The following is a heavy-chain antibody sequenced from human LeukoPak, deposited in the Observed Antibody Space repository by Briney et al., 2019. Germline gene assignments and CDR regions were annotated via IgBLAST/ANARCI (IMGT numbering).Heavy chain of an antibody. D-gene: IGHD3-3*01. CDR3: ARDPRDWSGYYMGPQLNYYYGMDV. J-gene: IGHJ6*02. Sequence: GASVKVSCKASGYTFTSYGISWVRKAPGQGLEWMGWISAYNGNTNYAQKLQGRVTMTTDTSTSTAYMELRSLRPDDTAVYYCARDPRDWSGYYMGPQLNYYYGMDVWGQGTTVTVSS. V-gene: IGHV1-18*01. CDR2: ISAYNGNT. CDR1: GYTFTSYG.